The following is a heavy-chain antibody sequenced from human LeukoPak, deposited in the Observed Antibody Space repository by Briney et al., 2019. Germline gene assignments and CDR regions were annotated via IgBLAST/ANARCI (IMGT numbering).Heavy chain of an antibody. J-gene: IGHJ5*02. CDR3: AKDRVSPGFNWFDP. V-gene: IGHV3-23*01. CDR1: GVIPSSYA. D-gene: IGHD2/OR15-2a*01. CDR2: INGRGDNT. Sequence: GGSLRLSSAASGVIPSSYAMSRGRQAPGHRLEWVSAINGRGDNTYYADFVKGRFTISRDNSKSTVYLQMNSLRTEDTAVYNCAKDRVSPGFNWFDPWGQGTLVTVSS.